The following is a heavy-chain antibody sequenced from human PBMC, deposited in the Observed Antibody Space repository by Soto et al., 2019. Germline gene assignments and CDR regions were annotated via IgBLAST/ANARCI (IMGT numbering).Heavy chain of an antibody. J-gene: IGHJ6*02. CDR2: ISAKNGDT. Sequence: QVHLVQSGAELKKPGASVRVSCKASGYSFTRNGISWVRQAPGQGREWMGWISAKNGDTNYAQKFQGRVIMTTDTSTSTAYMELRSLRSDDTAVYYCVRDSDSDTWPSRDVWGQGTTVTVSS. D-gene: IGHD1-26*01. CDR3: VRDSDSDTWPSRDV. V-gene: IGHV1-18*01. CDR1: GYSFTRNG.